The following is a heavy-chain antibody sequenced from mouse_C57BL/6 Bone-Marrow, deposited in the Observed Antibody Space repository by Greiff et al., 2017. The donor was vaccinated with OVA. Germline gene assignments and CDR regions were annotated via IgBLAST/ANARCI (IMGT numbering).Heavy chain of an antibody. CDR3: ARHYWLLHPWYFEV. D-gene: IGHD2-3*01. CDR2: IHPNSGST. CDR1: GYTFTSYW. J-gene: IGHJ1*03. V-gene: IGHV1-64*01. Sequence: QVQLQQPGAELVKPGASVKLSCKASGYTFTSYWMHWVKQRPGQGLEWIGMIHPNSGSTNYNEKFKSKATLTVDKSYSTAYMQLSSLTSEDSAVYYCARHYWLLHPWYFEVWGTGTTVTVSS.